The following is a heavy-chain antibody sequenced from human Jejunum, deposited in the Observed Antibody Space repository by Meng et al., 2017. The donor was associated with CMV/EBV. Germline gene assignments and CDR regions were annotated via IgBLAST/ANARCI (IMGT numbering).Heavy chain of an antibody. J-gene: IGHJ1*01. CDR1: GDSIASSY. Sequence: LACIVSGDSIASSYWTWFRQSPVKGLESIGYIHYRGEINYNPSLRSRATMSMDMSKNQFSLRLTSVTAADTAVYYCAKTARIPTAWGQGTLVTVSS. V-gene: IGHV4-59*01. CDR2: IHYRGEI. D-gene: IGHD2-21*01. CDR3: AKTARIPTA.